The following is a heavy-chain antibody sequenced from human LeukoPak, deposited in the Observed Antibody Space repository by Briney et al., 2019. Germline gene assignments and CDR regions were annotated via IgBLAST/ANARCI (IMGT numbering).Heavy chain of an antibody. V-gene: IGHV3-48*02. CDR3: ATDIRYAFDY. Sequence: GGSLRLSCATSGFSFTDYPMNWVRQAPGKGLEWISNIRTTAEGAKYAYYADSVKGRVTISRDDGKNTLYLHMNSLRDDDTAVYYCATDIRYAFDYWGQGILVTVSS. CDR2: IRTTAEGAKYA. D-gene: IGHD3-9*01. J-gene: IGHJ4*02. CDR1: GFSFTDYP.